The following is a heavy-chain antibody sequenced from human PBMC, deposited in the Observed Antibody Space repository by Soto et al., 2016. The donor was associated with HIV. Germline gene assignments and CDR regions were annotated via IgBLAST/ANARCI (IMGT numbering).Heavy chain of an antibody. V-gene: IGHV3-21*01. CDR3: ASRRGGIFGSDYRSPRSAGSGPNWFDL. J-gene: IGHJ5*02. Sequence: EVQLVESGGGLVKPGGSLRLSCAASGFTFSSYSMNWVRQAPGKGLEWVSSISSSSSYINYADSVKGRFTISRDNAKNSLYLQMNSLRAEDTAVYYCASRRGGIFGSDYRSPRSAGSGPNWFDLWGQGNPGSPSPQ. CDR1: GFTFSSYS. D-gene: IGHD3-3*01. CDR2: ISSSSSYI.